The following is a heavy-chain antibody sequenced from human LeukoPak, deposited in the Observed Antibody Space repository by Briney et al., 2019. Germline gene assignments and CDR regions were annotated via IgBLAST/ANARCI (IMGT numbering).Heavy chain of an antibody. V-gene: IGHV3-48*03. CDR2: ISSSGSTK. CDR1: GFTFSSYE. Sequence: GGSLRLSCAASGFTFSSYEMNWVRQAPGKVLEWVSYISSSGSTKYYADSVKGRFTISRDNAKNSLYLQMNSLRAEDTAVYYCARGERSSWYQYFDYWGQGTLVTVSS. J-gene: IGHJ4*02. CDR3: ARGERSSWYQYFDY. D-gene: IGHD6-13*01.